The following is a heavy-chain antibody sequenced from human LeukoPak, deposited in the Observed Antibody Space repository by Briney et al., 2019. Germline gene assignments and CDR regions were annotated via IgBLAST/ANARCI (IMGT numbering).Heavy chain of an antibody. D-gene: IGHD3-3*01. CDR1: GDSISSSAYY. V-gene: IGHV4-39*07. CDR3: ARVGVTIFGVVIDDYFDY. J-gene: IGHJ4*02. Sequence: SETLSLTCTVSGDSISSSAYYWGWIRQPPGKGLEWIGSIYYSGSTYYNPSLKSRVTISVDTSKNQFSLKLSSVTAADTAVYYCARVGVTIFGVVIDDYFDYWGQGTLVTVSS. CDR2: IYYSGST.